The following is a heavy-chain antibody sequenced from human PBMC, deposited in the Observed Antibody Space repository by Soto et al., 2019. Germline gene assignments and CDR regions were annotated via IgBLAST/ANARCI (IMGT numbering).Heavy chain of an antibody. J-gene: IGHJ4*02. V-gene: IGHV3-30-3*01. CDR3: ASARGYSTFQCGFHLDY. CDR1: GFTFSSYA. Sequence: QVQLVESGGGVVQPGRSLRLSCAASGFTFSSYAMHWVRQAPGKGLEWVAVISYDVNNKYYADSVKGRFTISRDNSKSTLYLQMNSLGPEDTALYFCASARGYSTFQCGFHLDYWGQGSLVTVSS. CDR2: ISYDVNNK. D-gene: IGHD5-18*01.